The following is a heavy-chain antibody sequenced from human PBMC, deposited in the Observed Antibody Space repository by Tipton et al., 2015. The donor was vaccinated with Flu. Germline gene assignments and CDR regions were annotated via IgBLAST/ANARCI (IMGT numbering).Heavy chain of an antibody. CDR3: ARDRGNDEEFDY. Sequence: SLRLSCAASGFTFSSYGMHWVRQAPGKGLEWVAVIWYDGSNKYYADSVKGRFTISRDSSKNTLYLQMNSLRAEDTAVYYCARDRGNDEEFDYWGQGTLVTVSS. CDR2: IWYDGSNK. CDR1: GFTFSSYG. D-gene: IGHD1-1*01. V-gene: IGHV3-33*01. J-gene: IGHJ4*02.